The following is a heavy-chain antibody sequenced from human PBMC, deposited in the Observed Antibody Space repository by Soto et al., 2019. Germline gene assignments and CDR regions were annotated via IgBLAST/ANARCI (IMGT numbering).Heavy chain of an antibody. CDR3: AKGSTRVPAFGRLDY. CDR2: ISSTSANI. J-gene: IGHJ4*01. V-gene: IGHV3-21*01. D-gene: IGHD2-15*01. Sequence: PGGSLRLSCVASGFNFGIYSMHWVRQSPGKGLEWVASISSTSANIHYAESLKGRFTLSRDNSKNSLSLDMSSLRGEDTAVYYCAKGSTRVPAFGRLDYWGHGTLVTVSS. CDR1: GFNFGIYS.